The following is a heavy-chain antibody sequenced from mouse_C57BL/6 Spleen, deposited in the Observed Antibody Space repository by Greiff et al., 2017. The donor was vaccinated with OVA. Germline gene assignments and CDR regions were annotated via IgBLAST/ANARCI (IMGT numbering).Heavy chain of an antibody. J-gene: IGHJ4*01. CDR2: IDPNSGGT. CDR3: AKEEKSDYSNYDYYAMDY. CDR1: GYTFTSYW. D-gene: IGHD2-5*01. Sequence: QVQLQQSGAELVKPGASVKLSCKASGYTFTSYWMHWVKQRPGRGLEWIGRIDPNSGGTKYNEKFKSKATLTVDKPSSTAYMQLSSLTSEDSAVYYCAKEEKSDYSNYDYYAMDYWGQGTSVTVSS. V-gene: IGHV1-72*01.